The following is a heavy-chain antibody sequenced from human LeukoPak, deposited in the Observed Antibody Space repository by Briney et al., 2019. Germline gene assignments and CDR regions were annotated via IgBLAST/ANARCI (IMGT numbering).Heavy chain of an antibody. CDR3: ARGVYGAYFDF. D-gene: IGHD4-17*01. CDR1: GGSISNYY. J-gene: IGHJ4*02. CDR2: RQSNGYT. Sequence: SETLSLTCTVSGGSISNYYWSWLRQPPGKGLEWIAYRQSNGYTEYYPSLMSRVTISLDTSKRQLSLKLTSVTAADTAVYYCARGVYGAYFDFWGQGTLVTVSS. V-gene: IGHV4-59*01.